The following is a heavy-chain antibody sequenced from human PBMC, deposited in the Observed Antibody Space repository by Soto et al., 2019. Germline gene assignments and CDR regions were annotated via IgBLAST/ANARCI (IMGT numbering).Heavy chain of an antibody. J-gene: IGHJ3*02. CDR1: GCTFTSYY. Sequence: ASVQVSCQASGCTFTSYYMHWVGQAPGQGLEWMGIINPSGGSTSYAQKFQGRVTMTRDTSTSTVYMELSSLRSEDTAVYYCARVGYDSSGAQDAFDIWGQGTMVTVSS. CDR2: INPSGGST. CDR3: ARVGYDSSGAQDAFDI. V-gene: IGHV1-46*01. D-gene: IGHD3-22*01.